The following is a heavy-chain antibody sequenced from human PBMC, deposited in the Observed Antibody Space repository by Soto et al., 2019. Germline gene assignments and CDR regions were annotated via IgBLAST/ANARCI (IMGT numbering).Heavy chain of an antibody. D-gene: IGHD5-12*01. CDR3: VREAYIGYGHAIDR. CDR2: NYHSGTT. J-gene: IGHJ5*02. V-gene: IGHV4-59*01. Sequence: SETLSLTCAVSGVTISTYYWSWIRQPPGKGLEWIGYNYHSGTTNYNPSLKSRVTISVATPKNQFSLRLTSVTAADTAIYYCVREAYIGYGHAIDRWGQGILVTVSS. CDR1: GVTISTYY.